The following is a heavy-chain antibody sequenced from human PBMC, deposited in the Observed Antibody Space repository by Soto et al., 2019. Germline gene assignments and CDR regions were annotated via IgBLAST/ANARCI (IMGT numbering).Heavy chain of an antibody. CDR1: GASVTSPNW. V-gene: IGHV4-4*02. Sequence: QVQLQESGPGLVKPSATLYLTSAVSGASVTSPNWWPWVRQPPGKGLERIGEIYHRATTTYNPSLQSRVTMVVGTSKNQRYLTLTSVTAADTAVYFWASALHLSVRYSPGAWFDSWGQGILVTVSS. J-gene: IGHJ5*01. CDR3: ASALHLSVRYSPGAWFDS. CDR2: IYHRATT. D-gene: IGHD5-18*01.